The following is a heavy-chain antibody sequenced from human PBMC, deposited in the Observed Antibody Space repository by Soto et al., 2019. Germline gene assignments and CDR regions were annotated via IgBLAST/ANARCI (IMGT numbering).Heavy chain of an antibody. J-gene: IGHJ4*02. D-gene: IGHD6-19*01. Sequence: TGGSLRLSCTASGFAFRNYWMNWVRQAPGKGLVWVSRIDNAGTTTSYADSVKGRFTFSRDNAKNTLYLQMNSLRAEDTAMYFCAREEPVSAWAPLDYWGRGTLVTVSS. V-gene: IGHV3-74*03. CDR3: AREEPVSAWAPLDY. CDR1: GFAFRNYW. CDR2: IDNAGTTT.